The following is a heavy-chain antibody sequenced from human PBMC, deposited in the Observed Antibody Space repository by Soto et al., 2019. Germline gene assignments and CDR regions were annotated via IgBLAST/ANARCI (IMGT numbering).Heavy chain of an antibody. CDR3: ARTLSGFTYGSRQFYFDY. Sequence: CTVSGGSINSAGHFWTWLRQPAGKGLEWIGHVFPGGPTSHNSSLKSRVSMSVDTSKNQFSLTLTSVTAADTAVYYCARTLSGFTYGSRQFYFDYWGQGTLVTVSS. D-gene: IGHD3-10*01. V-gene: IGHV4-61*09. CDR2: VFPGGPT. J-gene: IGHJ4*02. CDR1: GGSINSAGHF.